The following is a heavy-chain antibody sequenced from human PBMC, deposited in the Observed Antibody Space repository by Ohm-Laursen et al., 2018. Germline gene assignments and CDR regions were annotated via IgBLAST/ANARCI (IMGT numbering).Heavy chain of an antibody. J-gene: IGHJ6*02. CDR3: VRDRPPTYYYGMDV. V-gene: IGHV3-11*01. CDR1: GFTFSDYH. Sequence: SLRLSCAASGFTFSDYHMSWIRQAPGKGLEWVSFISSSGSTIYYADSVKGRFTISRDNAKNSLYLQMNSLRAEDTAVYYCVRDRPPTYYYGMDVWGQGTTVTVSS. D-gene: IGHD6-6*01. CDR2: ISSSGSTI.